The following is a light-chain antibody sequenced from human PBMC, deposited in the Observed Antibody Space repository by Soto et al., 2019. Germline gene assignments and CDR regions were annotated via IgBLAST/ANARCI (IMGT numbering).Light chain of an antibody. V-gene: IGLV1-40*01. CDR2: GSA. J-gene: IGLJ1*01. Sequence: QSVLTQPPSVSGAPGQGVTISCTGSGSNIGASYDVHWYQQLLGTGPKLLIYGSANRPSGVPDRFSGSKSGTSASLAITGLQAEDEGDYYCQSYDSSLSAYVFGTGTKVTVL. CDR1: GSNIGASYD. CDR3: QSYDSSLSAYV.